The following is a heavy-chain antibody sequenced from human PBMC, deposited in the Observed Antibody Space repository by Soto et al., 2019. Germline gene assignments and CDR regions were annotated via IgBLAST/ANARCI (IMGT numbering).Heavy chain of an antibody. CDR3: ARNVAYDSSGKFDY. CDR2: ISPYNGNT. Sequence: ASVKVSCKTSGYTFDSYGISWVRQAPGQGLEWMGWISPYNGNTKYAQNFQGRVTITADESTSTAYMELSSLRSEDTAVYYCARNVAYDSSGKFDYWGQGTLGTVSS. J-gene: IGHJ4*02. D-gene: IGHD3-22*01. CDR1: GYTFDSYG. V-gene: IGHV1-18*01.